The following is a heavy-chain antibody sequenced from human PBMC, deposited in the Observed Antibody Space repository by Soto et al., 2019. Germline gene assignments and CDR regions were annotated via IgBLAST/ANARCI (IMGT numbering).Heavy chain of an antibody. Sequence: GASVKVSCKASGYTFTGYYIHWVRQAPGQGLEWMGWINPNSGGTNYAQKFQGWVTMTRDTSISTAYMELSRLRSDDTAVYYCARDAYCSSTSCYAPRADYYYYYYMDVRGKGTTVTVSS. V-gene: IGHV1-2*04. CDR2: INPNSGGT. J-gene: IGHJ6*03. CDR1: GYTFTGYY. CDR3: ARDAYCSSTSCYAPRADYYYYYYMDV. D-gene: IGHD2-2*01.